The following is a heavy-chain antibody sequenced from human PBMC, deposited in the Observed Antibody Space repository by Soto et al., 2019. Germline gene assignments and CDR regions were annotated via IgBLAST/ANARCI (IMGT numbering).Heavy chain of an antibody. J-gene: IGHJ6*01. V-gene: IGHV1-2*04. CDR3: AIPLVDIVATRVSSSTPLPRGYYYGMAV. Sequence: ASVKVSCKASGYTFTGYYMHWVRQAPVQGHEWMGWINRNRGGTKYAQKFQCWVTMTRDTSISTAYMELSRLRSDDTAVYYFAIPLVDIVATRVSSSTPLPRGYYYGMAVWGQGTTVTVSS. CDR2: INRNRGGT. CDR1: GYTFTGYY. D-gene: IGHD5-12*01.